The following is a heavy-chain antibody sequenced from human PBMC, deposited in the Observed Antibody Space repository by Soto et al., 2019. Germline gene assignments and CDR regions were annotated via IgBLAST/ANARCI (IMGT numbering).Heavy chain of an antibody. D-gene: IGHD2-2*01. V-gene: IGHV1-18*01. CDR3: AREGTSRPHKYFDY. Sequence: ASVKVSCKASGYTFTSYGISWVRQAPGQGLEWMGWNSAYNGNTNYAQKLQGRVTMTTDTSTSTAYMELRSLRSDDTAVYYCAREGTSRPHKYFDYWGQGTLVTVSS. CDR1: GYTFTSYG. J-gene: IGHJ4*02. CDR2: NSAYNGNT.